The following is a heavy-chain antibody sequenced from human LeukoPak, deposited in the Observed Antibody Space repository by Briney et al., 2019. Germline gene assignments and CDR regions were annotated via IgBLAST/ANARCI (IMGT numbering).Heavy chain of an antibody. J-gene: IGHJ5*02. D-gene: IGHD6-6*01. CDR2: INHSGST. Sequence: PSETLSLTCAVYGGSFSGYYWSWIRQTPGKGLEWIGEINHSGSTNYNPSLKSRVTISVDTSKNQFSLKLSSVTAADTAVYYCARGQAARRRYNWFDPWGQGTLVTVSS. V-gene: IGHV4-34*01. CDR3: ARGQAARRRYNWFDP. CDR1: GGSFSGYY.